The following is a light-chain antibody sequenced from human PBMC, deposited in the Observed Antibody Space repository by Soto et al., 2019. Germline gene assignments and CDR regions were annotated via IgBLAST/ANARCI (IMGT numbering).Light chain of an antibody. CDR1: NIGSKS. V-gene: IGLV3-21*04. J-gene: IGLJ3*02. CDR2: YDS. CDR3: QLWNSTSDHVV. Sequence: SYELTQPPSVSVAPGKTASITCGGNNIGSKSVNWYQQKPGQAPVLVIYYDSERPSGIPERFDGSKSENTATLTISRVEAGDEADYYCQLWNSTSDHVVFGGGTKLTVL.